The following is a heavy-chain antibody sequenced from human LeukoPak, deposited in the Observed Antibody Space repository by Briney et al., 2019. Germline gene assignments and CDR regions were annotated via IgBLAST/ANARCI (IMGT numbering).Heavy chain of an antibody. V-gene: IGHV3-23*01. J-gene: IGHJ4*02. CDR1: GFIFSNYA. Sequence: GGSLRPSCAASGFIFSNYAMSWVRQAPGKGLEWVSGINNSGDRRFYADSVKGRFTISRDNSKNTLYLQMNSLRAEDTAVYYCACGWYNFDYWGQGTRVTVSS. CDR3: ACGWYNFDY. D-gene: IGHD6-19*01. CDR2: INNSGDRR.